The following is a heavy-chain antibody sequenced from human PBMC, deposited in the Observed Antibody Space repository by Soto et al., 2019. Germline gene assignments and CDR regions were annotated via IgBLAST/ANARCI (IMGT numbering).Heavy chain of an antibody. CDR2: ISAYNGNT. V-gene: IGHV1-18*04. CDR1: GYTFTSYG. J-gene: IGHJ4*02. D-gene: IGHD2-2*02. Sequence: QVQLVQSGAEVKKPGASVKVSCKASGYTFTSYGISWVRQAPGQGLEWMGWISAYNGNTNYAEKLQGRVTMTTDTSTSTAYMELRSLRSDDTAVYYCAGDPAYQPLLYEGDYFDYWGQGTLVTVSS. CDR3: AGDPAYQPLLYEGDYFDY.